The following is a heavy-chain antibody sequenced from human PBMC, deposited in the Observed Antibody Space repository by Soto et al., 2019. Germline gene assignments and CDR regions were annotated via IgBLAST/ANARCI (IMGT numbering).Heavy chain of an antibody. V-gene: IGHV3-21*04. J-gene: IGHJ4*02. CDR2: ISSSGSYI. CDR1: GFTFSSYS. Sequence: GGSLRLSCAASGFTFSSYSMNWVRQAPGKGLEWVSSISSSGSYIYYADSVKGRFTISRDNAKNTLYLQMNSLRVEDTAVYYCAKDRLGGNFDYWGQGTQVTVSS. CDR3: AKDRLGGNFDY.